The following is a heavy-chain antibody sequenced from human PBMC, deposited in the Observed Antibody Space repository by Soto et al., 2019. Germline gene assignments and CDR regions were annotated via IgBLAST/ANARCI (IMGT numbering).Heavy chain of an antibody. D-gene: IGHD6-13*01. V-gene: IGHV5-10-1*01. CDR2: IDPGDSYT. CDR3: ARGYTSTWQTFDY. CDR1: GYTFTSYW. Sequence: GGSLRLSCAASGYTFTSYWITWVRQMPGKGLEWMGRIDPGDSYTNYSPSFQGHVTISADKSISTAYLQWSSLKASDTAMYYCARGYTSTWQTFDYWGRGTLVTVSS. J-gene: IGHJ4*02.